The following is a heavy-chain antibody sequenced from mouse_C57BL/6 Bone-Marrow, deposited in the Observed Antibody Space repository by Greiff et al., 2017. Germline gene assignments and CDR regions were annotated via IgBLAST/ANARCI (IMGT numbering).Heavy chain of an antibody. D-gene: IGHD1-1*01. CDR1: GYTFTSHW. J-gene: IGHJ2*01. CDR3: ARLDYYGSYLGY. Sequence: VQLQQSGPELVRPGASVKISCTAPGYTFTSHWMQWVRQRPGQGLEWIGEIFPGSGSTYYYEKFKGKATLTVDTSSSTAYMQLSSRTSEDSAVYFYARLDYYGSYLGYWGQGTTLTVST. CDR2: IFPGSGST. V-gene: IGHV1-56*01.